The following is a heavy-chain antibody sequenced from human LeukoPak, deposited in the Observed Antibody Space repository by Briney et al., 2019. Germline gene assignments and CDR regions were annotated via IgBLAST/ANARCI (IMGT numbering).Heavy chain of an antibody. Sequence: SETLSLTCSVSGDSISTNGYYWGWIRQPPGKGLEWIGTMYYSGSTYYSPSLRSRVTISMDTSKNQFSLKVSSVTATDTAVYYCARLKPEYSGSPAYYYHYMDVWGNGTTVTVSS. V-gene: IGHV4-39*01. CDR1: GDSISTNGYY. J-gene: IGHJ6*03. CDR2: MYYSGST. CDR3: ARLKPEYSGSPAYYYHYMDV. D-gene: IGHD6-6*01.